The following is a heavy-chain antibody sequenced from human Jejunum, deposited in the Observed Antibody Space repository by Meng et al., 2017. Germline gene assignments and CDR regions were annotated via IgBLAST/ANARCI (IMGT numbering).Heavy chain of an antibody. D-gene: IGHD1-26*01. Sequence: GESLKISCEASGFTFSSSAMNWVRQAPGKGLEWLSSISATSDYIYYADSVRGRFTVSRDNARNSLFLQLNSLRAEDTAVYYCARAYTGTYYAHAFDIWGQGTLVTVSS. CDR2: ISATSDYI. J-gene: IGHJ3*02. CDR1: GFTFSSSA. CDR3: ARAYTGTYYAHAFDI. V-gene: IGHV3-21*01.